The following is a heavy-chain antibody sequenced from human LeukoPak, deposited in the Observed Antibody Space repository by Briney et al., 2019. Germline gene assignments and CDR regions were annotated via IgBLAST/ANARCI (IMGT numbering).Heavy chain of an antibody. CDR2: INHSGST. Sequence: SSETLSLTCAVYGGSFSGYYWSWIRQPPGKGLEWIGEINHSGSTNYNPSLKSRVTISVDTSKNQFSLKLSSVTAADAAVYYCARELISSRAAFDTWGQGTVVTVSS. V-gene: IGHV4-34*01. D-gene: IGHD3-10*01. CDR1: GGSFSGYY. J-gene: IGHJ3*02. CDR3: ARELISSRAAFDT.